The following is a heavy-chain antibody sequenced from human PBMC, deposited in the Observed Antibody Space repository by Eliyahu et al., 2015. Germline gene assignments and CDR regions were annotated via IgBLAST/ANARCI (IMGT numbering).Heavy chain of an antibody. J-gene: IGHJ6*02. CDR1: GYSFAGYG. V-gene: IGHV1-18*01. CDR2: ISGYTGDT. D-gene: IGHD2-15*01. CDR3: ARPLLFCSGAKCHLGPSHWDYHGLDV. Sequence: QVQLVQSGAEVKKPGASVKVSCKASGYSFAGYGVSWVRVRQAPGQGLEWMGWISGYTGDTKYSQRLQGRVTMTTDPSTSTAYLELRSLRFDDTAVYYCARPLLFCSGAKCHLGPSHWDYHGLDVWGQGTSVTVSS.